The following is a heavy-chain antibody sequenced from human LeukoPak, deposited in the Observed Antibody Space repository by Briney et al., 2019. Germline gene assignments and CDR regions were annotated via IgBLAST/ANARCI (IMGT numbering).Heavy chain of an antibody. CDR1: GGSISSYY. V-gene: IGHV4-4*07. CDR2: IYTSGST. D-gene: IGHD6-19*01. J-gene: IGHJ4*02. Sequence: SETLSLTCTVSGGSISSYYWSWIRQPAGKGLEWIGRIYTSGSTNYNPSLKSRVTMSVDTSKNQFSLKVSSVTASDTAVYYCARHGSPESSGWYRLDYWGQGTLVTVSS. CDR3: ARHGSPESSGWYRLDY.